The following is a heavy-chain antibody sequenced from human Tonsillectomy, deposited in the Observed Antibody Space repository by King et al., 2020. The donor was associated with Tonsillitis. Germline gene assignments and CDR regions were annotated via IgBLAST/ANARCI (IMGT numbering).Heavy chain of an antibody. CDR1: GFTFSSYS. CDR3: ARVDLDGYTSGWYDY. V-gene: IGHV3-21*01. CDR2: ISSSRSYI. D-gene: IGHD6-19*01. Sequence: VQLVESGGGLVKPGGSLRLSCAASGFTFSSYSMNWVRQAPGKGLEWGSSISSSRSYIYYADSVKGRFTISRDNAKKSLYLQMNSLRAEDTAVYYCARVDLDGYTSGWYDYWGQGTLVTVSS. J-gene: IGHJ4*02.